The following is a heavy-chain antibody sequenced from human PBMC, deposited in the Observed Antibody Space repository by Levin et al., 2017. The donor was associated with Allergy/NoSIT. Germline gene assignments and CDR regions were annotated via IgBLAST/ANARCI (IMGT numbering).Heavy chain of an antibody. J-gene: IGHJ4*02. V-gene: IGHV3-15*01. CDR2: IKSKTDGGTT. CDR3: TTDLGDYYGSGSYYPNDY. Sequence: SCAASGFTFSNAWMSWVRQAPGKGLEWVGRIKSKTDGGTTDYAAPVKGRFTISRDDSKNTLYLQMNSLKTEDTAVYYCTTDLGDYYGSGSYYPNDYWGQGTLVTVSS. D-gene: IGHD3-10*01. CDR1: GFTFSNAW.